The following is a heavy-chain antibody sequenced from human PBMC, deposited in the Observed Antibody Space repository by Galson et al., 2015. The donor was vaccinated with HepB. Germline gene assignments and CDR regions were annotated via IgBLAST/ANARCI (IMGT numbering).Heavy chain of an antibody. CDR1: GFTFSSYA. J-gene: IGHJ4*02. D-gene: IGHD6-19*01. V-gene: IGHV3-30*04. Sequence: SLRLSCAASGFTFSSYAMHWVRQAPGKGLEWVAVISYDGSNKYYADSVKGRFTISRDNSKNTLYLQMNSLRAEDTAVYYCASGPGRYSSGCPCWGQGTLVTVSS. CDR2: ISYDGSNK. CDR3: ASGPGRYSSGCPC.